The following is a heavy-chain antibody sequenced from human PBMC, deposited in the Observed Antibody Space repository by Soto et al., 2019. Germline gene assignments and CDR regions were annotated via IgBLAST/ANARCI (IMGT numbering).Heavy chain of an antibody. Sequence: QVLLVQSGPEVKKPGSSVNVSCKASGGTFNNYAINWVRQAPGKGLGWMGGIIPTFGTGNHAQKLQGRVTITADESTTTAYMELNSLRSEDTAIYYCASFDGTLVRGGRSSPYEMDVWGQGTTVIVSS. CDR2: IIPTFGTG. D-gene: IGHD3-10*01. V-gene: IGHV1-69*01. CDR3: ASFDGTLVRGGRSSPYEMDV. CDR1: GGTFNNYA. J-gene: IGHJ6*02.